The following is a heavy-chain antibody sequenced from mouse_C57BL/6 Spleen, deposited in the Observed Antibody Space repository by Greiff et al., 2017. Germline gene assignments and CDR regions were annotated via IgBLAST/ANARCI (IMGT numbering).Heavy chain of an antibody. Sequence: VQLKESGAELVRPGASVKLSCTASGFNIKDDYMHWVKQRPEQGLEWIGWIDPENGDTEYASKFQGKATIPADTSSNTAYLQLSSLTSEDTAVYYCTTGWTGFAYWCQGTLVTVSA. CDR1: GFNIKDDY. D-gene: IGHD2-3*01. CDR3: TTGWTGFAY. CDR2: IDPENGDT. J-gene: IGHJ3*01. V-gene: IGHV14-4*01.